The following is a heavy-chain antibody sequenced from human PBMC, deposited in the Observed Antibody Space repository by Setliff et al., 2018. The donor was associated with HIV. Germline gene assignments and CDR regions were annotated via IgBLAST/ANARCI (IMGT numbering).Heavy chain of an antibody. CDR2: IIPVLAIA. CDR3: ARDFGGRWTFDY. Sequence: GASVKVSCKASGGTFSSYAINWVRQAPGQGLEWMGEIIPVLAIAKYAQKFQGRVTITADESTSTAYMELSSLRSEDTALYYCARDFGGRWTFDYWGQGTLVT. CDR1: GGTFSSYA. D-gene: IGHD3-10*01. J-gene: IGHJ4*02. V-gene: IGHV1-69*10.